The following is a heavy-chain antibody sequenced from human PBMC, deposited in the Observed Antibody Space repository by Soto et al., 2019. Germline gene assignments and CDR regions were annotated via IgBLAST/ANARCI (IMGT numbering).Heavy chain of an antibody. J-gene: IGHJ3*02. Sequence: SETLSLTCTVSGGSISSGGYYWSWIRQHPGKGLEWIGYIYYSGSTYYNPSLKSRVTISVDTSKNQFSLKLSSVTAADTAVYYCARANTIFGVVIPGAFDICGPGTMVTV. CDR2: IYYSGST. V-gene: IGHV4-31*02. D-gene: IGHD3-3*01. CDR1: GGSISSGGYY. CDR3: ARANTIFGVVIPGAFDI.